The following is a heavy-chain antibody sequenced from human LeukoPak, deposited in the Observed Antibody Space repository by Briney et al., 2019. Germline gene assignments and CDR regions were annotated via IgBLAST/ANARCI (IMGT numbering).Heavy chain of an antibody. CDR1: GGTFSSYT. CDR2: IIPILGIA. V-gene: IGHV1-69*04. D-gene: IGHD1-26*01. CDR3: AREGGSYFFDY. J-gene: IGHJ4*02. Sequence: GSSVKVSCKASGGTFSSYTISWVRLAPGQGLEWMGRIIPILGIANYAQKFQGRVTITADKSTSTAYMELSSLRSEDTAVYYCAREGGSYFFDYWGQGTLVTVSS.